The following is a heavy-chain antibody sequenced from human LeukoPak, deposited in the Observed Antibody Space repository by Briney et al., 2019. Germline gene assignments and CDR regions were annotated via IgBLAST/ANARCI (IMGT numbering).Heavy chain of an antibody. J-gene: IGHJ6*03. V-gene: IGHV6-1*01. CDR2: TYYRSKWYN. Sequence: SQTLSLTCAISGDSVSRNSAAWNWIRQSPSRGLEWLGRTYYRSKWYNDYAVSVKSRITINPDTSKNQFSLQLNSVTPEDTAVYYCARDGADYINYDYYMDVWDKGTTVTVSS. CDR1: GDSVSRNSAA. D-gene: IGHD4-11*01. CDR3: ARDGADYINYDYYMDV.